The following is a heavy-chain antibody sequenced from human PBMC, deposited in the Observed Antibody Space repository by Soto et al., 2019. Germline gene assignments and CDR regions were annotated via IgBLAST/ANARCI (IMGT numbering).Heavy chain of an antibody. V-gene: IGHV5-51*01. Sequence: GESLTISCKGSGYSFTSYWIGWVRQMPGKGLEWMGIIYPGDSDTSYSPSFQGQVTISADKSISTAYLQWSSLKASDTAMYYCARHGRGIFGVVTGMDVWGQGTTVTVSS. CDR1: GYSFTSYW. CDR3: ARHGRGIFGVVTGMDV. J-gene: IGHJ6*02. D-gene: IGHD3-3*01. CDR2: IYPGDSDT.